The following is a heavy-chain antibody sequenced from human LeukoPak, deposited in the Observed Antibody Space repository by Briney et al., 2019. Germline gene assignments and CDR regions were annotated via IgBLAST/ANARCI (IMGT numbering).Heavy chain of an antibody. J-gene: IGHJ4*02. V-gene: IGHV4-31*03. CDR3: ARSDWNYCSSSSCYTALVL. D-gene: IGHD2-2*02. CDR2: IHNTGST. CDR1: GGSISGYY. Sequence: SETLSLTCTVSGGSISGYYWSWIRQHPGKGLEWIGYIHNTGSTHYNPSLKSRVTISVDTSKNQFSLKLSSVTAADTAVYFCARSDWNYCSSSSCYTALVLWGQGTLVTVSS.